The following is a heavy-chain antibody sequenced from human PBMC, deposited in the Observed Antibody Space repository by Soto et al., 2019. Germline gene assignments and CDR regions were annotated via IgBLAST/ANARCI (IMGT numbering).Heavy chain of an antibody. J-gene: IGHJ6*03. Sequence: PSETLSLTCAVYGWSFGGYYWSWIRRPPGKGREWIGEINHSGSTNYNPSLKSRVTISVDTSKNQFSLKLSSVTAADTAVYYCARLIEPSGPYYYYYYMDVWGKGTTVTVSS. CDR2: INHSGST. CDR1: GWSFGGYY. V-gene: IGHV4-34*01. D-gene: IGHD3-16*02. CDR3: ARLIEPSGPYYYYYYMDV.